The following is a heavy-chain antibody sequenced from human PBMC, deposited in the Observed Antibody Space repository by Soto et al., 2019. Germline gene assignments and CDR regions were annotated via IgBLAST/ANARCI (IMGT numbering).Heavy chain of an antibody. J-gene: IGHJ4*02. Sequence: GGSLRLSCAASGFTFSSYWMSWVRQAPGKGLEWVANIKQDGSEKYYVDSVKGRFTISRDNAKNSLYLQMNSLRAEDTAVYYCARDLRMYSSGWYYWGQGTLVTVSS. CDR1: GFTFSSYW. CDR2: IKQDGSEK. V-gene: IGHV3-7*01. CDR3: ARDLRMYSSGWYY. D-gene: IGHD6-19*01.